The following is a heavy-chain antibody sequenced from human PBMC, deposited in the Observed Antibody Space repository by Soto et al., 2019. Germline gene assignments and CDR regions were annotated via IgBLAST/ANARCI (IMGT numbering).Heavy chain of an antibody. V-gene: IGHV6-1*01. CDR3: ASNAWNFETPRDL. Sequence: QVQLQQSGPGLVKPSETLSLTCVVSGDSVSRSSGAWHWIRQSPSRCLEWLGSTYYRPQFYQDSAISVRGRKSIKTYTTSNQFPLQLTSVTPADTAEYYWASNAWNFETPRDLWGQCILVIVSS. J-gene: IGHJ4*02. CDR2: TYYRPQFYQ. D-gene: IGHD1-7*01. CDR1: GDSVSRSSGA.